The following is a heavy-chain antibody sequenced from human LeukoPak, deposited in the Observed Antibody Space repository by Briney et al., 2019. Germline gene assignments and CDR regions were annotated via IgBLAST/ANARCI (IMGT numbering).Heavy chain of an antibody. J-gene: IGHJ4*02. CDR3: AATYCSGGSCSDPTFDY. V-gene: IGHV4-34*01. D-gene: IGHD2-15*01. CDR2: IYYSGST. CDR1: GGSFSGYY. Sequence: PSETLSLTCAVYGGSFSGYYWSWIRQPPGKGLEWIGSIYYSGSTYYNPSLKSRVTISVDTSRNQFSLKLSSVTAADTAVYYCAATYCSGGSCSDPTFDYWGQGTLVTVSS.